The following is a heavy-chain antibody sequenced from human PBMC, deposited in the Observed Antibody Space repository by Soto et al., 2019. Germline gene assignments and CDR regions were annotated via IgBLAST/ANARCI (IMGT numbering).Heavy chain of an antibody. CDR3: ARIYCSGGSCYASAPDY. D-gene: IGHD2-15*01. CDR1: GGTFSSYA. V-gene: IGHV1-69*13. CDR2: IIPIFGTA. J-gene: IGHJ4*02. Sequence: SVKVSCKASGGTFSSYAISWVRQAPGQGLEWMGGIIPIFGTANYAQKFQGRVTITADESTSTAYMELSSLRSEDTAVYYCARIYCSGGSCYASAPDYWGQGTLVTVSS.